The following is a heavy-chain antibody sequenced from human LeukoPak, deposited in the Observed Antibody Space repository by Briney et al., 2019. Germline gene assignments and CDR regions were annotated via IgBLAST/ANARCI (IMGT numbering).Heavy chain of an antibody. CDR1: GFTFSSYW. Sequence: GGSLRLSCAASGFTFSSYWMSWVRQAPGKGLEWVANIKQDGSEKYYVDSVKGRFTISRDNAKNSLYLQMNSLRAEDTAAYYCARENIVATEPLDYWGQGTLVTVSS. D-gene: IGHD5-12*01. CDR2: IKQDGSEK. J-gene: IGHJ4*02. V-gene: IGHV3-7*01. CDR3: ARENIVATEPLDY.